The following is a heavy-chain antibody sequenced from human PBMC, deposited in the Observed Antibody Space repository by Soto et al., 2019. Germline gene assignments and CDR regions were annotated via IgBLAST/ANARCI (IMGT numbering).Heavy chain of an antibody. CDR1: GFSFSTCA. D-gene: IGHD3-22*01. J-gene: IGHJ4*02. CDR3: AAQATGYFVPFDF. Sequence: EVQLLESGGGLVQPGGSLRLSCAASGFSFSTCAVSWVRQAPGKGLEWVSSISASGDTTHYAESVRGRFTISRDNSRNTLHLQMSSLTAGDTVICLGAAQATGYFVPFDFWGPGALVTVSS. CDR2: ISASGDTT. V-gene: IGHV3-23*01.